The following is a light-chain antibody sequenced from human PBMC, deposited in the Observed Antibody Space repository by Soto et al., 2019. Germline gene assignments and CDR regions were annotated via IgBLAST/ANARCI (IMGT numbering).Light chain of an antibody. V-gene: IGKV1-5*01. J-gene: IGKJ1*01. Sequence: DIQMTQSPFTLSASVGDRVTITCRASQSVTTRLAWHQHKPGKAPEVLIYDASNLEPGVPSRFSGSGSGREFTLTISSLQPEDFATYYCQQYHSSPTWTFGQGTKVDIK. CDR3: QQYHSSPTWT. CDR1: QSVTTR. CDR2: DAS.